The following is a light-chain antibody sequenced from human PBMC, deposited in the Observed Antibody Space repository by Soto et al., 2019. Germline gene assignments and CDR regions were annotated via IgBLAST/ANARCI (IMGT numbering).Light chain of an antibody. J-gene: IGLJ2*01. CDR2: ISD. V-gene: IGLV1-44*01. CDR3: AAWDDSLNGPV. CDR1: SSNIGTNT. Sequence: QPVLTQPPSASGTPGQRVTISCSGGSSNIGTNTVNWYQQLPGTAPKLLIYISDQRPSGVPDRFSGSKSGASAPLAISGLQSEDEADYYCAAWDDSLNGPVFGGGTKLTVL.